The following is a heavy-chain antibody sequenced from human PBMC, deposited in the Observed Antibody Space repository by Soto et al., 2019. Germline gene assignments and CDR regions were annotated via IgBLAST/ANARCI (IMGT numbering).Heavy chain of an antibody. J-gene: IGHJ4*02. CDR2: ISGSGTTT. Sequence: GGSLRLSCAASGFTFSTYAMSWVRQAPGKGLEWVSGISGSGTTTFYPDSVKGRFTISRDNSKNTLYMQMNGLRAEDSAVYFCAKGGQQHRPKFFFDSWGQGALVTVSS. V-gene: IGHV3-23*01. CDR1: GFTFSTYA. CDR3: AKGGQQHRPKFFFDS. D-gene: IGHD6-13*01.